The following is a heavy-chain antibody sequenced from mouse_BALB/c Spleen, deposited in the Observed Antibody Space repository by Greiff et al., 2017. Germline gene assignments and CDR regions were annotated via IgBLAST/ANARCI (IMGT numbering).Heavy chain of an antibody. Sequence: QVQLQQSGAELVRPGTSVKVSCKASGYAFTNYLIEWVKQRPGQGLEWIGVINPGSGGTNYNEKFKGKATLTADKSSSTAYMQLSSLTSDDSAVYFCARSRYYGSSLAWFAYWGQGTLVTVSA. J-gene: IGHJ3*01. V-gene: IGHV1-54*01. CDR2: INPGSGGT. CDR1: GYAFTNYL. D-gene: IGHD1-1*01. CDR3: ARSRYYGSSLAWFAY.